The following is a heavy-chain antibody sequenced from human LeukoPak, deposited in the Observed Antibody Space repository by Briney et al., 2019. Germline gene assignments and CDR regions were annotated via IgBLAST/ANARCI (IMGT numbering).Heavy chain of an antibody. Sequence: GGSLRLSCAASGFTFSSYGMHWVRQAPGKGLEWVANIKQGGAEKYYVDSVKGRFAISRDNAKSFLYLQMNSLRAEDTAVYYCASPYCSSTSCSTLHDFWGQGTLVTVSS. V-gene: IGHV3-7*01. CDR2: IKQGGAEK. J-gene: IGHJ4*02. D-gene: IGHD2-2*01. CDR1: GFTFSSYG. CDR3: ASPYCSSTSCSTLHDF.